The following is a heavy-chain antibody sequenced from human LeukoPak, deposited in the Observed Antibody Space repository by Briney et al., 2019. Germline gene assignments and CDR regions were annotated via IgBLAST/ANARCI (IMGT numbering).Heavy chain of an antibody. D-gene: IGHD3-22*01. CDR1: GFTFSDYY. CDR3: ARGYTYYYDSSGYLVY. CDR2: ISSSGSTI. J-gene: IGHJ4*02. Sequence: GGSLRLSCAASGFTFSDYYMSWIRQAPGKGLEWVSYISSSGSTIYYADSVKGRFTISRDNAKNSLYLQMNSLRAEDTAVYYCARGYTYYYDSSGYLVYWGQGTLVTVSS. V-gene: IGHV3-11*01.